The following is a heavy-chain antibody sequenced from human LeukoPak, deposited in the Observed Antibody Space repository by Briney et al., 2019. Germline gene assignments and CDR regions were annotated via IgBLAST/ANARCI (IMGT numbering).Heavy chain of an antibody. CDR2: ISYDGSNK. CDR3: AKGQIAAAGPTYFDY. D-gene: IGHD6-13*01. V-gene: IGHV3-30*18. Sequence: GGSLRLSCAASGFTFSSYGMHWVRQAPGKGLEWVAVISYDGSNKYYADSVKGRSTISRDNSKNTLYLQMNSLRAEDTAVYYCAKGQIAAAGPTYFDYWGQGTLSPSPQ. CDR1: GFTFSSYG. J-gene: IGHJ4*02.